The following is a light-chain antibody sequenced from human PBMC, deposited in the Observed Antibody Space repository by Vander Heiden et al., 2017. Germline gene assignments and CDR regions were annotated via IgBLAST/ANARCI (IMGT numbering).Light chain of an antibody. CDR2: KAS. J-gene: IGKJ1*01. CDR1: QSLSTW. V-gene: IGKV1-5*03. Sequence: DIQMTQSPSTLSASVGDRVTITCRASQSLSTWLAWYQQKPGKAPNLPIYKASNLETGVPSRFSGSGSGTEFTLTISSLQPDDVATYYCQQYSNLPWTFGQGTKVEIK. CDR3: QQYSNLPWT.